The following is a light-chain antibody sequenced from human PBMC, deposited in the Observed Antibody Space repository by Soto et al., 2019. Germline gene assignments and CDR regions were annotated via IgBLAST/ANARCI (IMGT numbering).Light chain of an antibody. CDR3: QQYNTYVYT. V-gene: IGKV1-5*03. J-gene: IGKJ2*01. CDR2: KAS. CDR1: QTINNW. Sequence: DIQMTQSPSTLSASVGDRVTITCRASQTINNWLAWYQQKPGKAPNLLIYKASILGSGVPSRFSGSGSGTEFTLSISSLQPDDFATYYCQQYNTYVYTFGQGTKLEIK.